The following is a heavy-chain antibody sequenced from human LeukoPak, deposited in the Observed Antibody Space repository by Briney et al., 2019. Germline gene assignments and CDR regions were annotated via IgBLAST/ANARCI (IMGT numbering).Heavy chain of an antibody. CDR2: ITADSGTT. CDR3: ASRDYFDY. J-gene: IGHJ4*02. CDR1: GFTFSTKS. Sequence: GGSLRLSCVVSGFTFSTKSMNWVRHAPGKGLEWVSYITADSGTTYYADSVKGRFTNSRDNAKNSLYLQMNSLRDEDTAVYYCASRDYFDYWGQGTLVTVSS. V-gene: IGHV3-48*02.